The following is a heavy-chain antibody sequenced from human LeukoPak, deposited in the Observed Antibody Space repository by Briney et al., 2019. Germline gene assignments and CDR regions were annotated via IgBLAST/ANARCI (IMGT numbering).Heavy chain of an antibody. CDR3: AHGTRAGIKRGYFAY. J-gene: IGHJ4*02. V-gene: IGHV2-5*02. CDR1: GFSLRTREAG. CDR2: IFGDGDK. Sequence: VSGPTLFQPPQTLTLTCTFSGFSLRTREAGVNWIRQLPGKALEWLAVIFGDGDKRYSPSLRSRLTITKDTSKNQVVLTMTNMCPVHTATYYCAHGTRAGIKRGYFAYWGQGTLVPVSS. D-gene: IGHD1-1*01.